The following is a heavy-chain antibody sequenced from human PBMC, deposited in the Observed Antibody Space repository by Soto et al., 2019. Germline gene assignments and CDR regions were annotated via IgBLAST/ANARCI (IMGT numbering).Heavy chain of an antibody. V-gene: IGHV4-30-4*01. CDR2: IYYSGST. J-gene: IGHJ4*02. CDR1: GGSISRGDYY. CDR3: ARLGSSGWFNFDY. D-gene: IGHD6-19*01. Sequence: QVQLQESGPGLVKPSQTLSLTCTVSGGSISRGDYYWSWIRQPPGKGLEWIGYIYYSGSTYYNPSLKSRVTISVDTSKNQFSLKLSSVTAADTAVYYCARLGSSGWFNFDYWGQGTLVTVSS.